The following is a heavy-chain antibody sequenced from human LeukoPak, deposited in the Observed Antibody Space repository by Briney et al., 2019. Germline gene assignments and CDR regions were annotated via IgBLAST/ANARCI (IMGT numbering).Heavy chain of an antibody. CDR1: GGSISSGDYY. V-gene: IGHV4-61*08. J-gene: IGHJ4*02. Sequence: KTSETLSLTCTVSGGSISSGDYYWSWIRQPPGKGLEWIGYIYYSGSTNYNPSLKSRVTISVDTSKNQFSVKLSSVAAADTAVYYCARVSSSGVLEYWGQGTLVTVSS. CDR2: IYYSGST. CDR3: ARVSSSGVLEY. D-gene: IGHD3-22*01.